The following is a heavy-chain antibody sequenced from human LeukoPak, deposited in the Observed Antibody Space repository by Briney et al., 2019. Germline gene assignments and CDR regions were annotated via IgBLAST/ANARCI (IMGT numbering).Heavy chain of an antibody. D-gene: IGHD1-26*01. Sequence: PSETLSLTCTDSGGSISSFYWSWIRQPPGKGLEWVGYIYYSGSTNYNPSLKSRVTISVGTSKNQFSLNLSSVSAADTAVYYCARGYSGSYGRFDPWGQGTLVTVSS. CDR3: ARGYSGSYGRFDP. V-gene: IGHV4-59*01. CDR1: GGSISSFY. J-gene: IGHJ5*02. CDR2: IYYSGST.